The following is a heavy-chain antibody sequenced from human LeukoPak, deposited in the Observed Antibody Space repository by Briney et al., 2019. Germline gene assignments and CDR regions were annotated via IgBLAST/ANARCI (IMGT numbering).Heavy chain of an antibody. D-gene: IGHD6-19*01. CDR2: ISWNSGSI. CDR3: AFNSGYSSAWSPDY. V-gene: IGHV3-9*01. Sequence: PGGSLRLSCAASGFTFDDYAMHWVRQAPGKGLEWVSGISWNSGSIGYADSVKGRFTISRDNAKNSLYLQMNSLRAEDTAVYYCAFNSGYSSAWSPDYWGQGTLVTVSS. CDR1: GFTFDDYA. J-gene: IGHJ4*02.